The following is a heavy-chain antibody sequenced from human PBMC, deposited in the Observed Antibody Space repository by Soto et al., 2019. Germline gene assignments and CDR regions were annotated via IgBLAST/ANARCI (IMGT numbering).Heavy chain of an antibody. V-gene: IGHV3-23*01. CDR1: GFTFSSYA. J-gene: IGHJ4*02. Sequence: EVQLLESGGGLVQPGGSLRLSCAASGFTFSSYAMSWVRQAPGKGLEWVSAISGSGGSTYYADSVKGRFTISRDNSKNTLYLQMNSLRAEDTAVYYCAKYACGQQLVLGSGYYFDYWGQGTLVTVSS. D-gene: IGHD6-13*01. CDR3: AKYACGQQLVLGSGYYFDY. CDR2: ISGSGGST.